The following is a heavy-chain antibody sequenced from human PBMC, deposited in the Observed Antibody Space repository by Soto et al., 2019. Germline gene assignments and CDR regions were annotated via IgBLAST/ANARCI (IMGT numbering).Heavy chain of an antibody. J-gene: IGHJ3*02. CDR1: GGSISSDY. CDR2: IYYRGNT. CDR3: ARARPRDGYTSRHSALDI. Sequence: QLQLQESGPGLVKPSETLSLTCTVSGGSISSDYWSWIRQSPGKGLEWIGHIYYRGNTTYNPSLTSRVTMSVDMSKTHLSLRLTSVPAADTAVYYCARARPRDGYTSRHSALDIWGPGTMVTVSS. V-gene: IGHV4-59*01. D-gene: IGHD5-12*01.